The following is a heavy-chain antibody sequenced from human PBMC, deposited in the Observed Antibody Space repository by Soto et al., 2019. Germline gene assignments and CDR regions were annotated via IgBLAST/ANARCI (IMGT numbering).Heavy chain of an antibody. CDR2: IWYDGSNK. Sequence: GGSLRLSCAASGFTFSSYGMHWVRQAPGKGLEWVAVIWYDGSNKYYADSVKGRFTISRDNSKNTLYLQMNSLRAEDTAVYYCARDGRHDYGDYDANFYYYYYMDVWGKGTTVTVSS. J-gene: IGHJ6*03. CDR3: ARDGRHDYGDYDANFYYYYYMDV. V-gene: IGHV3-33*01. D-gene: IGHD4-17*01. CDR1: GFTFSSYG.